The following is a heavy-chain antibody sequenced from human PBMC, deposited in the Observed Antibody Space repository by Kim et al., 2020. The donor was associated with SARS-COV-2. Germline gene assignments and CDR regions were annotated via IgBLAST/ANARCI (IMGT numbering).Heavy chain of an antibody. J-gene: IGHJ5*02. CDR1: GASISNKNPY. Sequence: SETLSLTCTVFGASISNKNPYWGWVRQPPGKGLQWIGNIYYGGDTFYNPSLRSRLAISVDMSKNQFSLNLTSVTAADTSVSYCSIPSLGRGCGSSFDPWG. D-gene: IGHD2-2*01. CDR3: SIPSLGRGCGSSFDP. V-gene: IGHV4-39*01. CDR2: IYYGGDT.